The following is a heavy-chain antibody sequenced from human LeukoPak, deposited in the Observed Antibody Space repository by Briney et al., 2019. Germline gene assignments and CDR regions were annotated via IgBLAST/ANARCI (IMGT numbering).Heavy chain of an antibody. CDR1: GYTFTSYA. D-gene: IGHD6-6*01. V-gene: IGHV7-4-1*02. Sequence: GASVKVSCKASGYTFTSYAMNWVRQAPGQGREWMGWINTNTGNPTYAQGFTGRFVFSLDTSVSTAYLQISSLKAEDTAVYYCASQYSSLHYYYYYMDVWGKGTTVTVSS. J-gene: IGHJ6*03. CDR2: INTNTGNP. CDR3: ASQYSSLHYYYYYMDV.